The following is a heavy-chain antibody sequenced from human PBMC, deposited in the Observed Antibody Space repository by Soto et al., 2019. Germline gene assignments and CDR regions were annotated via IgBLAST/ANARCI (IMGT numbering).Heavy chain of an antibody. J-gene: IGHJ4*02. V-gene: IGHV1-2*02. Sequence: QVQLVQSGAEVKKPGASVKVSCKASGYTFTGYYMHWVRQAPGQGLEWLGWINPNSGGTNYEQKFQGRLTMTRDTSISTAYMELSRLRSDDTAVYYCARYWAWSSGWSPGGYWGQGTLVTVSS. CDR3: ARYWAWSSGWSPGGY. CDR1: GYTFTGYY. D-gene: IGHD6-19*01. CDR2: INPNSGGT.